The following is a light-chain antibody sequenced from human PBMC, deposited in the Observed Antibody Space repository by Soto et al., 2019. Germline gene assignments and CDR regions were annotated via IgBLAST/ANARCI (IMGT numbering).Light chain of an antibody. V-gene: IGLV1-44*01. CDR2: TNN. CDR3: AVWDGSLNGWV. Sequence: QSVLTQPPSASGTPGQRVTISCSGRSSNIGSHTVNWYQQLPGSAPKLLIYTNNQRPSGVPDRFSGSKSGTSASLAISGLQSEDEADYYCAVWDGSLNGWVFGGGTHLTVL. J-gene: IGLJ3*02. CDR1: SSNIGSHT.